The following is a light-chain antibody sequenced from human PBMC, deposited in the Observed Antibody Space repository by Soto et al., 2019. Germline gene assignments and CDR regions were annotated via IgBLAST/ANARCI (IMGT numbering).Light chain of an antibody. J-gene: IGKJ1*01. CDR3: LKYSSHSWT. Sequence: DIQITQSPSSLSPSVGYRVTITCRASRSISEWLAWYQQKTRKAPELLIFDAYNLKSGVSSRFSGSGSGTEFTLTISRLQPDDVAPYYCLKYSSHSWTFGQGTKVDIK. CDR2: DAY. CDR1: RSISEW. V-gene: IGKV1-5*01.